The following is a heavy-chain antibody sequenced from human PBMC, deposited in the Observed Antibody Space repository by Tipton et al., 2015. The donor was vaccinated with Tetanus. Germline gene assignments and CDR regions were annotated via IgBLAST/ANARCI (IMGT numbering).Heavy chain of an antibody. CDR3: ASRDREQGKFDY. V-gene: IGHV3-7*03. D-gene: IGHD7-27*01. CDR1: GFDFRSDW. Sequence: GSLRLSCAASGFDFRSDWMTWVRQAPGKGLEWVANIKQDGNEKYHVDSVKGRFTISRDNGKNLLYLQMNSLRVEDTAVYYCASRDREQGKFDYWGQGTLVTVSS. J-gene: IGHJ4*02. CDR2: IKQDGNEK.